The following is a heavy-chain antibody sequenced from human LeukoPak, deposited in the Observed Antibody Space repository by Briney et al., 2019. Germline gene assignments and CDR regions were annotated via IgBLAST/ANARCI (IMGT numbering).Heavy chain of an antibody. Sequence: GGSLRLSCAASGFTFSNYGMHWVRQAPGKGLEWVSSISSSSSYIYYADSVKGRSTISRDNAKNSLYLQMNSLRAEDTAVYYCARAHIVGDAFDIWGQGTMVTVSS. CDR1: GFTFSNYG. D-gene: IGHD2-21*01. CDR2: ISSSSSYI. J-gene: IGHJ3*02. CDR3: ARAHIVGDAFDI. V-gene: IGHV3-21*01.